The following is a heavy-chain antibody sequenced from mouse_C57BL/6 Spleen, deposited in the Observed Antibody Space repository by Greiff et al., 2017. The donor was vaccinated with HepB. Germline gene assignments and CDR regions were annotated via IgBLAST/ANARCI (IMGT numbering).Heavy chain of an antibody. J-gene: IGHJ2*01. CDR3: ARSSNQGNSYFDY. Sequence: QVQLKQSGAELVKPGASVKISCKASGYAFSSYWMNWVKQRPGKGLEWIGQIYPGDGDTNYNGKFKGKATLTADKSSSTAYMQLSSLTSEDSAVYFCARSSNQGNSYFDYWGQGTTLTVSS. CDR1: GYAFSSYW. V-gene: IGHV1-80*01. CDR2: IYPGDGDT. D-gene: IGHD2-5*01.